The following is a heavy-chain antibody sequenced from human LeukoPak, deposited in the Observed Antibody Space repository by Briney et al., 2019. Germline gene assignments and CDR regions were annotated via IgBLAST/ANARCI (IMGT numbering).Heavy chain of an antibody. CDR2: LNPNSGGT. V-gene: IGHV1-2*02. Sequence: GASVKVTCKASGYTFTVYYLHWVRQAPGQGLEWMGWLNPNSGGTNYAQKFQGRVTMTRDTSISTAYVELSSLTSDDTAVYYCARVGGYCTTTSCSNGMDVWRQGTTVTVSS. D-gene: IGHD2-2*01. CDR1: GYTFTVYY. CDR3: ARVGGYCTTTSCSNGMDV. J-gene: IGHJ6*02.